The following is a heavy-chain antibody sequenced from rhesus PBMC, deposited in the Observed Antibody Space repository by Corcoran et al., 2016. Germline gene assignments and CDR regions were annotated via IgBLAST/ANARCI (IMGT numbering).Heavy chain of an antibody. D-gene: IGHD3-3*01. J-gene: IGHJ4*01. CDR1: GYSISSGYG. CDR3: ARDPMRFWTGSYYFDY. V-gene: IGHV4-122*02. Sequence: QVQLQESGPGLVKPSETLSLTCAVSGYSISSGYGWSWIRQPPGKGLEWIWYISYSGSTSYNPSLKSRFTITRDTSKNQCSLKLSSVTAADTAVYYCARDPMRFWTGSYYFDYWGQGVLVTVSS. CDR2: ISYSGST.